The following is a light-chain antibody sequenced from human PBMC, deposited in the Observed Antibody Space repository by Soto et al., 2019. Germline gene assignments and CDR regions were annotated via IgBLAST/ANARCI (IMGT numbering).Light chain of an antibody. Sequence: QSALTQPASVSGSPGQSITICCAGTGSDVGAYNLVSWYQQHPGTAPKLIICEVNTRPSGISHRLSGSKSGDTASLTISGLQGEDEADSFSSSYAGTVAYVFGTGTKVTV. V-gene: IGLV2-23*02. CDR3: SSYAGTVAYV. CDR2: EVN. J-gene: IGLJ1*01. CDR1: GSDVGAYNL.